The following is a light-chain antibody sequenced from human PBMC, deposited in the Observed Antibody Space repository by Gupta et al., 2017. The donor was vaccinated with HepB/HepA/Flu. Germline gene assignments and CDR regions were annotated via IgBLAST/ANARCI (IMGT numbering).Light chain of an antibody. CDR1: SNDIGLYKY. V-gene: IGLV2-8*01. CDR2: EVD. J-gene: IGLJ2*01. Sequence: SALLPPPSASGSPGQSVTISCTGTSNDIGLYKYVSWYQQHPAKAPKLMVYEVDRRPSGGPDRFSGSKSGSTASLTVTGLQADEEADYYCSAYAGSDNFVVFGGGTKLTVL. CDR3: SAYAGSDNFVV.